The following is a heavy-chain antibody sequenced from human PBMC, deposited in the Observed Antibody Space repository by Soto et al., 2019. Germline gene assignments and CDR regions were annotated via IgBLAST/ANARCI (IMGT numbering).Heavy chain of an antibody. Sequence: GASVKVSCKASGYTFTGHYMHWVRQAPGQGLEWMGWITPNSGFTNYAQKFQGRVTMTRDTSIATAYLTLTSLTSDDTALYYCAKDLTRQLAYWLDPWGQGTQVTVSS. J-gene: IGHJ5*02. CDR2: ITPNSGFT. CDR1: GYTFTGHY. D-gene: IGHD6-6*01. CDR3: AKDLTRQLAYWLDP. V-gene: IGHV1-2*02.